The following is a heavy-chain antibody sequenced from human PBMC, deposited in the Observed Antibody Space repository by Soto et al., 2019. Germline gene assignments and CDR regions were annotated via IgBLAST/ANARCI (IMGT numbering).Heavy chain of an antibody. CDR2: ISYDGSNK. Sequence: GGSLRLSCAASGFTFSSYAMHWVRQAPGKGLEWVAVISYDGSNKYYADSVKGRFTISRDNSKNTLYLQMNSLRAEDTAVYYCARDLPQTYYYDSSGHKTPGGFDYWGQGTLVTVSS. CDR1: GFTFSSYA. J-gene: IGHJ4*02. D-gene: IGHD3-22*01. CDR3: ARDLPQTYYYDSSGHKTPGGFDY. V-gene: IGHV3-30-3*01.